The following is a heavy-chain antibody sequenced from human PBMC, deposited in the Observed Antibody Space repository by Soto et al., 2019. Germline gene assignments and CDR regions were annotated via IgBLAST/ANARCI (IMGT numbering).Heavy chain of an antibody. CDR3: AHKGGRGAGMDV. D-gene: IGHD2-15*01. J-gene: IGHJ6*02. Sequence: QITLKESGPTLVRPTQTLTLTCSFSGFSLSTSGVGVTWIRQPPGKALEWLALVYWDDDERYSPSLKSRLTITKDTSKNQVLLTMTNTDPVDAATYYCAHKGGRGAGMDVWGQGTTVIVSS. CDR1: GFSLSTSGVG. CDR2: VYWDDDE. V-gene: IGHV2-5*02.